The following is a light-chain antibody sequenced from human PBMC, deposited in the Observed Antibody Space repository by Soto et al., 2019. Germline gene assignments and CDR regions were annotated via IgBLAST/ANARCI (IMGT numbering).Light chain of an antibody. V-gene: IGKV1-8*01. J-gene: IGKJ4*01. Sequence: AIRRTQSPSSFSASTGDRVTTTGRASQGISSYLAWYQKKPGKDPKLMIYAASTLQSGVPSRFSGSVSGTDFNLTISRLETEDCAVYECQQRSKWTLTFCGGTKVDIK. CDR2: AAS. CDR1: QGISSY. CDR3: QQRSKWTLT.